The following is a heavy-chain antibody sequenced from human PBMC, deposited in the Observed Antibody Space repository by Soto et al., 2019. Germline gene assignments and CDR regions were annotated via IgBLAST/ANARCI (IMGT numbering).Heavy chain of an antibody. J-gene: IGHJ3*02. CDR2: INPNSGGT. D-gene: IGHD2-15*01. Sequence: ASVKVSCKASGYTFTGYYMHWVRQAPGQGREWMGWINPNSGGTNYAQKFQGWVTMTRDTSISTAYMELSRLRSDDTAVYYCARGRGEGIVVVVAAKLAAFDIWGQGTMVTVSS. CDR3: ARGRGEGIVVVVAAKLAAFDI. CDR1: GYTFTGYY. V-gene: IGHV1-2*04.